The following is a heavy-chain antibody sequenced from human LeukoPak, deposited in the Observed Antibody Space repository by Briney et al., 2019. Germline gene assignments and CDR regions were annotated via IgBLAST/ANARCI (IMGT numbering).Heavy chain of an antibody. CDR3: ARLDYGDYGGFDY. CDR1: GFTFSSYA. CDR2: ISYDGSNK. D-gene: IGHD4-17*01. J-gene: IGHJ4*02. Sequence: GRSLRLSCAASGFTFSSYAMHWVRQAPGKGLEWVAVISYDGSNKYYADSVKGRFTISRDNSKNTLYLQMNSLRAEDTAVYYCARLDYGDYGGFDYWGQGTLVTVSS. V-gene: IGHV3-30-3*01.